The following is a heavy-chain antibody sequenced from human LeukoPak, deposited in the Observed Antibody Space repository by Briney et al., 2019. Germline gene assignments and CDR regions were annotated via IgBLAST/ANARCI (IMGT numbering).Heavy chain of an antibody. CDR2: IFESGRT. CDR1: GGSISGYW. Sequence: SETLSLTCAVSGGSISGYWWSWVRQPPGKGLEWIGEIFESGRTNYNPPLKSRATISGDKSESLFSLRLTSVSVADTAVYYCARHQMGANTFDYWGQGTLVTVSS. D-gene: IGHD1-26*01. CDR3: ARHQMGANTFDY. J-gene: IGHJ4*02. V-gene: IGHV4-4*02.